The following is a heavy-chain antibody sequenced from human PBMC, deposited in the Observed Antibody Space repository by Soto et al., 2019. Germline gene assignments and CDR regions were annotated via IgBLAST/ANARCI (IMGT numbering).Heavy chain of an antibody. D-gene: IGHD6-19*01. CDR2: MSSDGTNE. J-gene: IGHJ4*02. Sequence: GGSLRLSCAASPFTFTTYAMNWVRQAPGKGLDLVALMSSDGTNEHYADSVRGRFTVSRDNSRNTLFLQMSNLRTDDTAVYYCAGCGYISGWYCYFDFWGLGTLVTVSS. CDR3: AGCGYISGWYCYFDF. V-gene: IGHV3-30-3*01. CDR1: PFTFTTYA.